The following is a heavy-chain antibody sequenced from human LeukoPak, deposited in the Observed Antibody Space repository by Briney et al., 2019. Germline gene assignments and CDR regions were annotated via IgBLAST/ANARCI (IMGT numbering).Heavy chain of an antibody. J-gene: IGHJ4*02. CDR1: GFTFSTYG. D-gene: IGHD5-12*01. Sequence: PGRSLRLSCEASGFTFSTYGIHWVRQAPGKGLEWVALIWYDGSNKYYADSVKGRFTIPRDNSKNTLYLQMSSLRAEDTAVYFCARAGYGSIFYFDYWGQGTLVTVSS. CDR3: ARAGYGSIFYFDY. CDR2: IWYDGSNK. V-gene: IGHV3-33*01.